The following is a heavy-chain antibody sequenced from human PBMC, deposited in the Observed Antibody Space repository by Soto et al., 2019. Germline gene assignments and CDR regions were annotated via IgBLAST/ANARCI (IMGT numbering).Heavy chain of an antibody. V-gene: IGHV3-30*18. CDR2: ISYDGSNK. CDR1: GFTFSSYG. J-gene: IGHJ6*03. CDR3: AKNQYGDCVSVYYYYMDV. D-gene: IGHD4-17*01. Sequence: GGSLRLSCAASGFTFSSYGMHWVRQAPGKGLEWVAVISYDGSNKYYADSVKGRFTISRDNSKNTLYLQMNSLRAEDTAVYYCAKNQYGDCVSVYYYYMDVWGKGTTVTVSS.